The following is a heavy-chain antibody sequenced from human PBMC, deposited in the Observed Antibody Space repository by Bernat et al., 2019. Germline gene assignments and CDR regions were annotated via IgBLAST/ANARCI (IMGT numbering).Heavy chain of an antibody. V-gene: IGHV3-23*01. CDR1: GFTFSGFA. CDR2: IGTTGGNT. J-gene: IGHJ4*02. D-gene: IGHD2-2*01. Sequence: EVQLLESGGGLVQLGGSLRLSCAASGFTFSGFAMSRVRQAPGRGLEWVSDIGTTGGNTYYGDSVSGRFTISRDNSNDTLYLQMDSLRGDDTAIYYCARVNSCIRFDYWGQGTLVTVSS. CDR3: ARVNSCIRFDY.